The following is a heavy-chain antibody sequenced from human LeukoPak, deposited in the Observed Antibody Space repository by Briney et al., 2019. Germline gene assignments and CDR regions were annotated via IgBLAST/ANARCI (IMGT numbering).Heavy chain of an antibody. CDR3: ARSDFWSGDYTGSNY. D-gene: IGHD3-3*01. V-gene: IGHV5-51*01. J-gene: IGHJ4*02. CDR2: IYPGDSDT. Sequence: GESVKISCKGSGYSFTTYWIGWVRQMPGKGLEWMGIIYPGDSDTRYSPSFQGQVTISADKSINTAYLQWSSLKASDTAMYYCARSDFWSGDYTGSNYWGQGTLVTVSS. CDR1: GYSFTTYW.